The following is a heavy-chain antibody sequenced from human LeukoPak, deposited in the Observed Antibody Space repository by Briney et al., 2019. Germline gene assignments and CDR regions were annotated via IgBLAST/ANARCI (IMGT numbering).Heavy chain of an antibody. Sequence: ASVKVSCKASGYTFTGYYMHWVRQAPGQGLEWMGWINPNSGGTNYAQKFQGRVIMTRDTSISTAYMELSMLRSDDTAVYYCAREEAYDYVWGSYRTYYFDYWGQGTLVTVSS. J-gene: IGHJ4*02. CDR3: AREEAYDYVWGSYRTYYFDY. CDR2: INPNSGGT. D-gene: IGHD3-16*02. CDR1: GYTFTGYY. V-gene: IGHV1-2*02.